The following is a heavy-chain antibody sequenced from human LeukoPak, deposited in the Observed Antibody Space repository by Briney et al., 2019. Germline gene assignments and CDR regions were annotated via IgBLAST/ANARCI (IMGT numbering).Heavy chain of an antibody. J-gene: IGHJ6*02. CDR1: GGSISDYY. CDR3: ARFPVRLVNAYYYYYGMDV. V-gene: IGHV4-34*01. CDR2: INHSGST. Sequence: SETLSLTCTVSGGSISDYYWSWIRQPPGKGLEWIGEINHSGSTNYNPSLKSRVTISVDTSKNQFSLKLSSVTAADTAVYYCARFPVRLVNAYYYYYGMDVWGQGTTVTVSS. D-gene: IGHD3-9*01.